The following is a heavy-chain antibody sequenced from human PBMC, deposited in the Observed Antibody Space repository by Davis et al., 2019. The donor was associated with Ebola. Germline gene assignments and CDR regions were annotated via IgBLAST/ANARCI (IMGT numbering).Heavy chain of an antibody. D-gene: IGHD3-3*01. CDR3: ARSGLSFGVVKYHYGMDV. J-gene: IGHJ6*04. V-gene: IGHV3-23*01. CDR2: ISGSGGST. CDR1: VITFSSYA. Sequence: GGSLRLSCTDSVITFSSYAMTWVRQAPGKGLEWVSGISGSGGSTYYAGSVKGRFTVSRDNSKKTMYLQMNSLRAEDTAVYYCARSGLSFGVVKYHYGMDVWGKGTTVTVSS.